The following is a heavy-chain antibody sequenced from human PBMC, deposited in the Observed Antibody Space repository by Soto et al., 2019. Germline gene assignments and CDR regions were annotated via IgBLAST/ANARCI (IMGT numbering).Heavy chain of an antibody. V-gene: IGHV1-18*01. D-gene: IGHD3-22*01. J-gene: IGHJ6*02. CDR3: ARDQSFDRSYYYGIDF. CDR1: GYPFTHYG. Sequence: QVQLVQSGAEVKKPGASVKVSCKSSGYPFTHYGITWIRQAPGQGLEWMGWISPFNGNTNYGQTLQGRVTLTTDTFTSTVYMEVRSLRSDDTAVYYCARDQSFDRSYYYGIDFWGQGTTVTVSS. CDR2: ISPFNGNT.